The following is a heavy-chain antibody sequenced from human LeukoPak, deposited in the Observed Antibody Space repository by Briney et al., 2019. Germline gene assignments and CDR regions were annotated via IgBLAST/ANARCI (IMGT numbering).Heavy chain of an antibody. CDR1: GFTFNNYA. Sequence: GGSLRLSCAASGFTFNNYAMHWVRQAPGKGLEWVLGIDGSGDNTYYADSVKGRFTISRDNSKDTLTLQMNSLRVEDTAVYFCAKADSYGGNSQLLDFWGQGTLVTVSS. D-gene: IGHD4-17*01. J-gene: IGHJ4*02. V-gene: IGHV3-23*05. CDR2: IDGSGDNT. CDR3: AKADSYGGNSQLLDF.